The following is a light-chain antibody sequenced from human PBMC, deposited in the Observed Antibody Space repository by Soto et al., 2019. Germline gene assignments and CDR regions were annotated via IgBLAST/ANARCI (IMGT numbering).Light chain of an antibody. J-gene: IGLJ2*01. CDR1: GTNIGAGYD. Sequence: QSVLTQPPSISGALGLRVTISCTGSGTNIGAGYDVHWYQQLPGTAPKLLMYGDNKRPSGVPDRFSTSKSGTSASLVITGLQAEDEADYYCQSYDHSLSGSWIFGGGTKLTVL. V-gene: IGLV1-40*01. CDR2: GDN. CDR3: QSYDHSLSGSWI.